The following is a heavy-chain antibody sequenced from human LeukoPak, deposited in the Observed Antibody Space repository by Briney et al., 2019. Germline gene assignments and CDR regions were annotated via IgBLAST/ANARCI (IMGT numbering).Heavy chain of an antibody. Sequence: SVKLSFNASGSTFSIYTISWVRQAPGQGLEWMGGIIPIFGTANNAQKFQGRVTITADESTSTAYMELSSLRSEDTAVYYCAMGAGDSSGWTHAFDIWGQGTMVTVSS. CDR2: IIPIFGTA. CDR3: AMGAGDSSGWTHAFDI. V-gene: IGHV1-69*13. CDR1: GSTFSIYT. D-gene: IGHD6-19*01. J-gene: IGHJ3*02.